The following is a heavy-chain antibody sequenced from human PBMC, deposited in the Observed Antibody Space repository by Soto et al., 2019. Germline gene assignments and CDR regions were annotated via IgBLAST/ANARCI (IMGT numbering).Heavy chain of an antibody. CDR1: GYTFTSYY. D-gene: IGHD3-3*01. V-gene: IGHV1-46*01. Sequence: ASVKVSCKASGYTFTSYYMHWVRQAPGQGLEWMGIINPSGGSTSYAQKFQGRVTMTRDTSTSTVYMELGSLRSEDMAVYYCARDLYYDFWSGGQRVDVWGPGTKVTVSS. J-gene: IGHJ3*01. CDR2: INPSGGST. CDR3: ARDLYYDFWSGGQRVDV.